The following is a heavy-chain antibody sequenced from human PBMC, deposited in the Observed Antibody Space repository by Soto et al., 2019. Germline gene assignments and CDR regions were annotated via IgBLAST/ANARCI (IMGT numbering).Heavy chain of an antibody. Sequence: SETLSLTCTVSGGSISSSSYYWGWIRQPPGKGLEWIGSIYYSGSTYYNPSLKSRVTISVDTSKNQFSLKLSSVTAADTAVYYCARQGGSGWFHFDYWGQGTLVTVSS. J-gene: IGHJ4*02. CDR3: ARQGGSGWFHFDY. V-gene: IGHV4-39*01. D-gene: IGHD6-19*01. CDR2: IYYSGST. CDR1: GGSISSSSYY.